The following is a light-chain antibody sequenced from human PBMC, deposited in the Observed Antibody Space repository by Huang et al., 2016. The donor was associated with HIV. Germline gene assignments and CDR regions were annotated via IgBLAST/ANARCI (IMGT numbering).Light chain of an antibody. CDR1: QGVSSY. CDR3: QQRSNWPRT. J-gene: IGKJ1*01. CDR2: DAS. V-gene: IGKV3-11*01. Sequence: EIVLTQSPVTLSLSPGERATLSCRASQGVSSYLAWYQQKPGQAPRPLVYDASNRATGIPARFSGSGSGTDFTLTISSREPEDFAVYYCQQRSNWPRTFGQGTKVEIK.